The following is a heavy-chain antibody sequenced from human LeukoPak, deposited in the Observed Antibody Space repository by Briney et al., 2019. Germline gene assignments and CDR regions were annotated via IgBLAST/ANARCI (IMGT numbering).Heavy chain of an antibody. Sequence: GGSLRLSCAASGFTFNRSWMNWVRQAPGKGLEWVANMDPSGSQKRYVDSVKGRFIISKDNPGASLYLDMYSLRAEDTAIYYCAIWTSGNYWGQGTLVTVSS. D-gene: IGHD1-1*01. J-gene: IGHJ4*02. V-gene: IGHV3-7*01. CDR2: MDPSGSQK. CDR3: AIWTSGNY. CDR1: GFTFNRSW.